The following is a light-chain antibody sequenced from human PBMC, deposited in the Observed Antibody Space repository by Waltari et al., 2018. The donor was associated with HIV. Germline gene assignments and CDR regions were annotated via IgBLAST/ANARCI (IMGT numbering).Light chain of an antibody. J-gene: IGKJ4*01. V-gene: IGKV4-1*01. CDR1: RTVFYSSDNRNY. CDR3: QQYFSVPPT. CDR2: WAS. Sequence: DIVMTQSPDSLAVSLGERATINCTSSRTVFYSSDNRNYSAWYLQRPGQSPKVLIFWASTRAYGVPARFSGSGSGTDFSLTLSSLQADDVGIYYCQQYFSVPPTFGGGTKVEI.